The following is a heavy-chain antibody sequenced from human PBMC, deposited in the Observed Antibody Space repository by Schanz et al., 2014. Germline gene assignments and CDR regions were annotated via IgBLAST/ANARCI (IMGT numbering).Heavy chain of an antibody. CDR1: GYTFTGYH. J-gene: IGHJ4*02. CDR2: INPNSGAA. CDR3: ARERASSIADH. D-gene: IGHD6-6*01. V-gene: IGHV1-2*06. Sequence: QVQLVQSGAEVKKPGASVKVSCKASGYTFTGYHMHWVRQAPGQGLEWMGRINPNSGAANYAQKFQGRVTLTRDTSRSTAYMELSRLTSDDTAFYYCARERASSIADHWGQGTLLAVSS.